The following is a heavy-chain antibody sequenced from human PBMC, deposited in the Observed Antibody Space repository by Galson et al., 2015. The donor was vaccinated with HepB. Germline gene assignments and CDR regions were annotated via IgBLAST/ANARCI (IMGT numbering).Heavy chain of an antibody. J-gene: IGHJ4*02. Sequence: SLRLSCAASGFTFSSYSMNWVRQAPGKGLEWVSYISSSSSTIYYADSVKGRFTISRDNAKNSLYLQMNSLRAEDTAVYYCARDGEWELPNLDYWGQGTLVTVSS. D-gene: IGHD1-26*01. CDR2: ISSSSSTI. V-gene: IGHV3-48*01. CDR1: GFTFSSYS. CDR3: ARDGEWELPNLDY.